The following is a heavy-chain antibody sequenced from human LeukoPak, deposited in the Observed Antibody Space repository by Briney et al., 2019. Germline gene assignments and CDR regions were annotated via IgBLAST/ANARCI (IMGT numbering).Heavy chain of an antibody. CDR3: AKDRFYDFWSGYDY. J-gene: IGHJ4*02. CDR2: ISGSGGST. D-gene: IGHD3-3*01. Sequence: PGGSLRLSCAASGFTLSSYSMNWVRQAPGKGLEWVSAISGSGGSTYYADSVKGRFTISRDNSKNTLYLQMNSLRAEDTAVYYCAKDRFYDFWSGYDYWGQGTLVTVSS. V-gene: IGHV3-23*01. CDR1: GFTLSSYS.